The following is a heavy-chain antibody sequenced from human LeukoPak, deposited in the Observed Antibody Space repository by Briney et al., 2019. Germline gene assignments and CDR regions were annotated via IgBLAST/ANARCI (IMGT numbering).Heavy chain of an antibody. J-gene: IGHJ4*02. Sequence: PGGSLRLSCAASGFTFSDYAMHWVRQASGKGLEWVSTISGSGGSRRYADFVKGRFTISRDNFKNTVSLQMNSLRAEDTAVYYCAKDLPDYGDYEVGYWGQGTLVTVSS. V-gene: IGHV3-23*01. CDR3: AKDLPDYGDYEVGY. CDR2: ISGSGGSR. CDR1: GFTFSDYA. D-gene: IGHD4-17*01.